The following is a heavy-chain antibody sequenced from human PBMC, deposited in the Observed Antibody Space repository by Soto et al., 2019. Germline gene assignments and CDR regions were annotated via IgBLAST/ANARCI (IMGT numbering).Heavy chain of an antibody. J-gene: IGHJ4*02. CDR2: MSYDERNK. V-gene: IGHV3-30*18. CDR3: AKDARTSIVTEYYFDS. CDR1: GFTFSSYG. Sequence: GGSLRLSCAASGFTFSSYGMHWVRQAPGKGLEWVAVMSYDERNKFYADSVKGRFSISRDNSNNILYLQMNSLRDEDTAVYYCAKDARTSIVTEYYFDSWGQGTLVTVSS. D-gene: IGHD5-18*01.